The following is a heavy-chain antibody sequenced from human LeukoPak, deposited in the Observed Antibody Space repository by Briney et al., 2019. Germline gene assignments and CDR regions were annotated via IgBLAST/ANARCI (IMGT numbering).Heavy chain of an antibody. CDR2: ISSSSSYI. CDR1: GFTFSSYS. V-gene: IGHV3-21*01. Sequence: KPGGSLRLSCAASGFTFSSYSMNWVRQAPGKGLEWVSSISSSSSYIYYADSVKGRFTISRDNAKNSLYLQMNSLRAEDTAVYYCARQLPPSVPRYNWNPGWYYYGMDVWGQGTTVTVSS. D-gene: IGHD1-20*01. CDR3: ARQLPPSVPRYNWNPGWYYYGMDV. J-gene: IGHJ6*02.